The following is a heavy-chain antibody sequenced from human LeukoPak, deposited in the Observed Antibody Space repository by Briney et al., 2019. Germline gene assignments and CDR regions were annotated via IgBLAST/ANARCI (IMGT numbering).Heavy chain of an antibody. Sequence: ASVKVSWKASGYTFSSYAMNWVRQAPGQGLERMGWINTNTGNPTYAQGFTGRFVFSLDTSVSTAYLQISSLKAEDTAVYYCARTSAPRIQRIRLWFGESADWGQGTMVTVSS. CDR2: INTNTGNP. D-gene: IGHD3-10*01. CDR1: GYTFSSYA. J-gene: IGHJ3*01. V-gene: IGHV7-4-1*02. CDR3: ARTSAPRIQRIRLWFGESAD.